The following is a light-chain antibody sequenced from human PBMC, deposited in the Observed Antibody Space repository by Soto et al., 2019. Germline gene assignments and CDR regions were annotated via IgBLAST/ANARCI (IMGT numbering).Light chain of an antibody. V-gene: IGKV3-11*01. J-gene: IGKJ4*01. CDR3: QHRANWPLT. Sequence: EIVLTQSPATLSLSPGERATLTCRASQSVSSYLAWYQQKPGQAPRLLIYDASNRATGIPARFSGSGSGTDFTLTISSLEPEDFAVYYCQHRANWPLTFGGGTKLEIK. CDR1: QSVSSY. CDR2: DAS.